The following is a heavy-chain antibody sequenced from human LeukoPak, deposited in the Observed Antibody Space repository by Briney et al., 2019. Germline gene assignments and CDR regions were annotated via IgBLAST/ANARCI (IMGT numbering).Heavy chain of an antibody. V-gene: IGHV4-34*01. CDR3: ARGSGVTRSPPRCMDV. J-gene: IGHJ6*02. CDR1: GGSFSGYY. D-gene: IGHD4-17*01. CDR2: INHSGST. Sequence: SETLFLTCAVYGGSFSGYYWSWIRQPPGKGLEWIGEINHSGSTNYNPSLKSRVTISVDTSKNQFSLKLSSVTAADTAVYYCARGSGVTRSPPRCMDVWAKGPRSPSP.